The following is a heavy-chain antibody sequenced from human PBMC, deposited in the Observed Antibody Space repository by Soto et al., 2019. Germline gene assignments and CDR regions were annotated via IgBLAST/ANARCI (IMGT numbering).Heavy chain of an antibody. CDR2: INAGDGNT. J-gene: IGHJ4*02. D-gene: IGHD3-22*01. CDR3: TRDYYDSSGYYPKFDY. V-gene: IGHV1-3*01. Sequence: ASVKVSCKASGYTFTSYDINWVRQATGQGLEWMGWINAGDGNTKYSPNFQGRVTITKDTSASTVYMELSSLRSEDTAVYFCTRDYYDSSGYYPKFDYWGQGTLVTVSS. CDR1: GYTFTSYD.